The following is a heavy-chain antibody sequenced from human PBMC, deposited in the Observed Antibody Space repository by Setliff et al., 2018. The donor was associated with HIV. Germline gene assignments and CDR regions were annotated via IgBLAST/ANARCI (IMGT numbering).Heavy chain of an antibody. CDR3: ARDLAESAFIMIRGAGWFDP. J-gene: IGHJ5*02. CDR1: GYTVTELS. V-gene: IGHV1-24*01. CDR2: FDPEDNKI. Sequence: ASVKVSCKVSGYTVTELSINWVRQAPGKGPEWMGGFDPEDNKIVYAQKFQGRVTITTDESTSTAYMELSSLRSDDTAVYFCARDLAESAFIMIRGAGWFDPWGQGTLVTV. D-gene: IGHD3-10*01.